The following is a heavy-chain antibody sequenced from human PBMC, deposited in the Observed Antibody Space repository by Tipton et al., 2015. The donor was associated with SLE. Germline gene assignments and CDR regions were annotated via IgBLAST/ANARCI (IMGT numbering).Heavy chain of an antibody. Sequence: TLSLTCTVSDGSISSYYWNWFRQPPGKGLEWIGYIYYSGSTNYNPSLKSRVTISVDRSQNQFSLRLSSVSAADTAVYYCARDSSGGYNWFDPWGQGTLVTVSS. V-gene: IGHV4-59*01. J-gene: IGHJ5*02. CDR2: IYYSGST. D-gene: IGHD3-22*01. CDR1: DGSISSYY. CDR3: ARDSSGGYNWFDP.